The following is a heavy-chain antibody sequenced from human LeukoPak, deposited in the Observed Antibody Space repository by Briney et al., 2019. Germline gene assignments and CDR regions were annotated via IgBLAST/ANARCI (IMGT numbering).Heavy chain of an antibody. J-gene: IGHJ4*02. V-gene: IGHV3-23*01. CDR1: GFTFSSYA. Sequence: GGSLRLSCAASGFTFSSYAMSWVRQAPGKGLEWVSALSASGGTTYYADSVKGRFTISRDNSKNTLYLQMNSLRVDDMAVYYCAKRLGDPRAFDYWGQGTLVTVSS. D-gene: IGHD2-21*02. CDR2: LSASGGTT. CDR3: AKRLGDPRAFDY.